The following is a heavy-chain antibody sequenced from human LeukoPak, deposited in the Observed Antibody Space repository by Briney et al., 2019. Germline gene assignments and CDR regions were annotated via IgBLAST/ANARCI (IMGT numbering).Heavy chain of an antibody. D-gene: IGHD3/OR15-3a*01. Sequence: SVKVSCKASGATFSSYAISWVRQAPGQGLEWMGTIIPILGIANYAQKFQGRVTITADKSTSTAYMELSSLRSEDTAVYYCARDFSWTGDYYYYGMDVWGQGTTVTVSS. CDR3: ARDFSWTGDYYYYGMDV. CDR2: IIPILGIA. CDR1: GATFSSYA. J-gene: IGHJ6*02. V-gene: IGHV1-69*04.